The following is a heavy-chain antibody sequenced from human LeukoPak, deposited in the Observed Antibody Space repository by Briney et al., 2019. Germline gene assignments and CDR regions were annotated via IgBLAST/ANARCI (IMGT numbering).Heavy chain of an antibody. J-gene: IGHJ5*02. CDR2: INPNSGGT. Sequence: GASVKVSCKASGYTLNVYYMHWVRQAPGQGLEWMGWINPNSGGTNYAQKFQGRVTMTRDTSISTVYMELNRLRSDDTAVYYCARGIRRSSGNYYGDNWFDPWGQGTLVTVSS. D-gene: IGHD1-26*01. V-gene: IGHV1-2*02. CDR3: ARGIRRSSGNYYGDNWFDP. CDR1: GYTLNVYY.